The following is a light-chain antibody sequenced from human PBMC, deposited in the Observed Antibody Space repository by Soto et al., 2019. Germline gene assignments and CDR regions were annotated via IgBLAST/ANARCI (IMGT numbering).Light chain of an antibody. J-gene: IGLJ2*01. CDR2: EVT. CDR1: SSDIGRYDY. V-gene: IGLV2-8*01. CDR3: SAYAGSVFVV. Sequence: QSVLTQPPSASGSPGQSVTISCTGTSSDIGRYDYVSWYQQHPGKAPKLIIYEVTKRPSGAPDRFSGSKSGNTASLTVSGLQAEDEADYYCSAYAGSVFVVFGGGTKLTVL.